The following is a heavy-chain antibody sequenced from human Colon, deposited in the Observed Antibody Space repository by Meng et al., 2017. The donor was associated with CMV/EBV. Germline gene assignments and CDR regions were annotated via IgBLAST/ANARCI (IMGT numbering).Heavy chain of an antibody. V-gene: IGHV4-34*02. Sequence: QGQLQQWGAGLLKPSEALSLTVTVYGGAFSNYFWTWIGQPPGKGLEWIGEIYHSQLNYNPSLKSRVTISRDTSKNQFSLKLSSVTAADTAAYYCATGSSQAWELLHYWGQGTLVTVSS. CDR2: IYHSQL. CDR3: ATGSSQAWELLHY. D-gene: IGHD1-26*01. J-gene: IGHJ4*02. CDR1: GGAFSNYF.